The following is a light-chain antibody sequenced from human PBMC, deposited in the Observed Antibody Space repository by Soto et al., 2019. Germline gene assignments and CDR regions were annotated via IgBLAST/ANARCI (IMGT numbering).Light chain of an antibody. CDR3: QSYDSSLSGSYV. V-gene: IGLV1-40*01. CDR2: GNN. Sequence: QLVLTQPPSVSGAPGQRVTISCTGSSSNIGAGYDVHWYQRLPGTAPKVLIYGNNNRPSGVPDRFSGSKSGTSASLAITGLQAEDEADYYFQSYDSSLSGSYVFGTGTKVTVL. CDR1: SSNIGAGYD. J-gene: IGLJ1*01.